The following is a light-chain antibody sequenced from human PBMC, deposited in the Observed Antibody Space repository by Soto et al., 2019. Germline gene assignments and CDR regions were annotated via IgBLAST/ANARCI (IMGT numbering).Light chain of an antibody. Sequence: DIVMTQSPLSLPVAPGEAASISCKSSQSLLHGNGFNYLNWYLQKPGQSPQLLIYLGSNRASGVPDRISGSGSGTDFTLKISRVEAEDVVVDYCMQPLQTPLTFGGGTKVEIK. CDR2: LGS. CDR1: QSLLHGNGFNY. J-gene: IGKJ4*01. CDR3: MQPLQTPLT. V-gene: IGKV2-28*01.